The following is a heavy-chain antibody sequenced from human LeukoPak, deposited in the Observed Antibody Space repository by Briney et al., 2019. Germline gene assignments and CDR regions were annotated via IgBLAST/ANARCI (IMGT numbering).Heavy chain of an antibody. CDR2: ISHDGSDK. D-gene: IGHD1-26*01. J-gene: IGHJ4*02. V-gene: IGHV3-30*18. Sequence: PGGSLRLSCAASGFSFRSYGMHWVRQAPGKGLEWVAFISHDGSDKYYVDSVKGRFTISRDTPKNTLYLQMNSLRAEDTAVYYCAKDPGATGYWGQGTLVTVSS. CDR1: GFSFRSYG. CDR3: AKDPGATGY.